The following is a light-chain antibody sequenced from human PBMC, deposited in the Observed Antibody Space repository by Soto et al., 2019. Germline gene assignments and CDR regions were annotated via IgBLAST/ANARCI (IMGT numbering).Light chain of an antibody. CDR3: QQYGSSPPTT. J-gene: IGKJ1*01. Sequence: EVVLTQSPGPLSLSPGERATLSCRASQNVSSSYLAWYQQKPGQAPRLLIYGASSRATGIPDRFSGSGSGTDFTLTITRLEPEDFAMYYCQQYGSSPPTTFGQGTKVEIK. V-gene: IGKV3-20*01. CDR2: GAS. CDR1: QNVSSSY.